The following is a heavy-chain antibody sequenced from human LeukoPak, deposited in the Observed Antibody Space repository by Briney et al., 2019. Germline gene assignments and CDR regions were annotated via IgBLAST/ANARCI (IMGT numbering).Heavy chain of an antibody. J-gene: IGHJ4*02. CDR1: GYTFTSYD. D-gene: IGHD3-22*01. CDR3: ARGDDTSGYYLFDN. V-gene: IGHV1-8*01. CDR2: MNPNSGNT. Sequence: ASVKVSCKASGYTFTSYDINWVRQATGQGLEWMGWMNPNSGNTGYAQKFQGRVTMTRNTSISTAYMELSSLKASDTAMYYCARGDDTSGYYLFDNWGQGTRVTVSS.